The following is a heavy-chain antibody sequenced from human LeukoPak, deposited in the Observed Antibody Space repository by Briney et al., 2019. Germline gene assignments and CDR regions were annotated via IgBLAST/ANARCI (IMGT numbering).Heavy chain of an antibody. CDR3: AKGQKIDYYDNRNAFDI. CDR2: ISGSGGAT. V-gene: IGHV3-23*01. CDR1: GFTFSYYA. D-gene: IGHD3-22*01. J-gene: IGHJ3*02. Sequence: GGSLRLSCAASGFTFSYYAMSWVRQAPGKGLEWVSAISGSGGATYYADSVKGRFTISRDNSKNTLYLQMNSLRAEDTAVYYCAKGQKIDYYDNRNAFDIWGQGTMVTVSS.